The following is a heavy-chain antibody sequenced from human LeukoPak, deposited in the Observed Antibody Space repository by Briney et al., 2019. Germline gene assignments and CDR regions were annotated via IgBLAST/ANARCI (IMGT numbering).Heavy chain of an antibody. CDR1: GFTFSSYW. D-gene: IGHD1-7*01. CDR3: ATSRTFDY. J-gene: IGHJ4*02. Sequence: GGSLRLSCAASGFTFSSYWMNWVRQAPWKGLEWVANINQDGTEKFYVDSVKGRFTISRDNAKNSLYLQMNSLTGEDTAVYYCATSRTFDYWGQGTLVTVSS. CDR2: INQDGTEK. V-gene: IGHV3-7*01.